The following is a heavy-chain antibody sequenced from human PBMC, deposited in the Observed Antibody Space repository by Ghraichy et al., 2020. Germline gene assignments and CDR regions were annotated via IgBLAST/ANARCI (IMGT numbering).Heavy chain of an antibody. CDR3: ARHQGSVTMVRGVIPQAYYYGMDV. J-gene: IGHJ6*02. D-gene: IGHD3-10*01. CDR2: IYYSGST. CDR1: GGSISSYY. V-gene: IGHV4-59*08. Sequence: SETLSLTCTVSGGSISSYYWSWIRQPPGKGLEWIGYIYYSGSTNYNPSLKSRVTISVDTSKNQFSLKLSSVTAADTAVYYCARHQGSVTMVRGVIPQAYYYGMDVWGQGTTVTVSS.